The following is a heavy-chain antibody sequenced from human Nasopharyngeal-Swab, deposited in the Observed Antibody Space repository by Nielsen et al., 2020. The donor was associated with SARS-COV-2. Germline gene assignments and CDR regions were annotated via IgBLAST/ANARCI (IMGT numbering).Heavy chain of an antibody. V-gene: IGHV3-11*06. CDR2: ISSTRGSP. D-gene: IGHD5-12*01. J-gene: IGHJ2*01. Sequence: GESLKISCAASGVTLRDYYMSWIRQAPGKGLEWISYISSTRGSPSYAGSVQGRFTISRDNANNSLYLQMNSLRAEDTAVYYCAITRAWQHWYFDIWGLGTLVTVSS. CDR3: AITRAWQHWYFDI. CDR1: GVTLRDYY.